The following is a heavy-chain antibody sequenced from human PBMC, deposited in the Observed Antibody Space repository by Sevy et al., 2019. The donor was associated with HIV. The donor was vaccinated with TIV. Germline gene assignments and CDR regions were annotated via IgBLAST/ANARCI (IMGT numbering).Heavy chain of an antibody. V-gene: IGHV3-48*03. CDR2: ISTSGSNR. J-gene: IGHJ6*02. D-gene: IGHD1-1*01. Sequence: GGSLRLSCVASGFTFSSFEMNWVRQAPGKGLEWVSSISTSGSNRDYADSLKGRVTISRDNAKKSLYLQMNGLRAEDTAIYFCAKRGGQYDLGMDVWGQGTTVTVSS. CDR1: GFTFSSFE. CDR3: AKRGGQYDLGMDV.